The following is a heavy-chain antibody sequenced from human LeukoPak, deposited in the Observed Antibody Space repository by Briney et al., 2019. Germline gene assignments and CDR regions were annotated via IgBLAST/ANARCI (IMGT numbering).Heavy chain of an antibody. Sequence: QTGGSLRLSCAASGFTFSTYAMTWVRQAPGKGLEWVSGISGSGDTTYYADSVKGRFTISRDNSKNTLYLQMSSLRAEDTAVYYCAKDASNYFWYFDLWGRGTLVTVSS. V-gene: IGHV3-23*01. CDR2: ISGSGDTT. J-gene: IGHJ2*01. D-gene: IGHD1-1*01. CDR3: AKDASNYFWYFDL. CDR1: GFTFSTYA.